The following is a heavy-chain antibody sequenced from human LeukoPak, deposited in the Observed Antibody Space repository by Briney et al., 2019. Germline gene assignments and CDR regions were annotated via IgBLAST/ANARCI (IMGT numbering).Heavy chain of an antibody. CDR3: AKGGASVAAMNFFDY. D-gene: IGHD2-15*01. V-gene: IGHV3-23*01. CDR1: GFIFSSYA. Sequence: GGSLRLSCAASGFIFSSYAMNWVRQAPGKGLEWVSSISEYGGSTYYADSVKGRFTISRDNSKNTVFLQMSSLRAGDTATYYCAKGGASVAAMNFFDYWGQGTLVTVSS. J-gene: IGHJ4*02. CDR2: ISEYGGST.